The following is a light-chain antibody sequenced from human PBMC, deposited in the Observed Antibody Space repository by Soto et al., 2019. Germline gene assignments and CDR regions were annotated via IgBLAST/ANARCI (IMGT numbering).Light chain of an antibody. CDR1: QSRGSNF. J-gene: IGKJ5*01. CDR2: ASS. Sequence: EIVLTQSPGTLSLSPGERGTLSCKTSQSRGSNFLAWYQHKPVQAPRRLIYASSNRATGIPDRFSGSASGTAFTLSINRLEPEDFAVYYCQLYGISPHFGQGTRLEIK. CDR3: QLYGISPH. V-gene: IGKV3-20*01.